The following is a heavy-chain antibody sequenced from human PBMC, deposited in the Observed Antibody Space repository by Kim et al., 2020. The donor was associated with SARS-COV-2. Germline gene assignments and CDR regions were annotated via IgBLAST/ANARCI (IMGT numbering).Heavy chain of an antibody. Sequence: SQTLSLTCAISGDTISSDNAAWNWIRLSPSRGLEWLGRTYYRSRWYNDYAVSVQSRITINADTSKNQFSLQLNSVTPEDTAVYYCTSGWAFDICGQGTVV. CDR2: TYYRSRWYN. D-gene: IGHD3-16*01. CDR3: TSGWAFDI. CDR1: GDTISSDNAA. J-gene: IGHJ3*02. V-gene: IGHV6-1*01.